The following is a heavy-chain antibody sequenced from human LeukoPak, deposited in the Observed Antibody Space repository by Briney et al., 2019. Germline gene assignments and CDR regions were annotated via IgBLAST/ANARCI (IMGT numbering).Heavy chain of an antibody. CDR2: IYTSGST. CDR3: ARPEGYCTNGVCYPRWFDP. CDR1: GGSISSYY. V-gene: IGHV4-4*09. Sequence: SETLSLTCTVSGGSISSYYWSWIRQPPGKGLEWIGYIYTSGSTNYNPTLKSRVTISVDTSKNQFSLKLSSVTAADTAVYYCARPEGYCTNGVCYPRWFDPWGQGTLVTVSS. D-gene: IGHD2-8*01. J-gene: IGHJ5*02.